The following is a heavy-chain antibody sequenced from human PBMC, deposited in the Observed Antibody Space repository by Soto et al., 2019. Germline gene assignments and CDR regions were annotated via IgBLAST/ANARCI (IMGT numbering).Heavy chain of an antibody. CDR2: IYHIGST. D-gene: IGHD2-15*01. CDR1: GGCNRSSNW. V-gene: IGHV4-4*02. J-gene: IGHJ6*01. Sequence: SLWLPCVVCGGCNRSSNWRSGVGQPPGKGLEWIGEIYHIGSTNYNPCLKSRVTISVDNSKNQFSLKLSSVTAADTSVYYCARDSFSGGPCPGLGHSQGMDEWGQRSTVTF. CDR3: ARDSFSGGPCPGLGHSQGMDE.